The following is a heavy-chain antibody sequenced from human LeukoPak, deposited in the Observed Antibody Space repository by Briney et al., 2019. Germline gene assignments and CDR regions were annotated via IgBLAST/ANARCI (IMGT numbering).Heavy chain of an antibody. J-gene: IGHJ4*02. CDR2: IWYDGSNQ. CDR1: GFTFSSSG. CDR3: AREIYYRFDY. V-gene: IGHV3-33*01. Sequence: PGGSLRLSCAASGFTFSSSGMHWVRQAPGKGLQWVAVIWYDGSNQYYADSVKGRFTISRDNSENTLYLQMNSLRAEDTAVYYCAREIYYRFDYWGQGTLGTVSS. D-gene: IGHD1-26*01.